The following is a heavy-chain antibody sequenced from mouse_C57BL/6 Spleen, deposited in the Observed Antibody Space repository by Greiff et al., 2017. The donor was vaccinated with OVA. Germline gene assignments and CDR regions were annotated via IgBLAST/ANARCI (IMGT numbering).Heavy chain of an antibody. CDR2: INPNNGGT. CDR1: GYTFTDYN. D-gene: IGHD2-1*01. J-gene: IGHJ3*01. CDR3: ARGGLYYGNTWFAY. V-gene: IGHV1-22*01. Sequence: DVQLQESGPELVKPGASVKMSCKASGYTFTDYNMHWVKQSHGKSLEWIGYINPNNGGTSYNQKFKGKATLTVNKSSSTAYMELRSLTSEDSAVYYCARGGLYYGNTWFAYWGQGTLVTVSA.